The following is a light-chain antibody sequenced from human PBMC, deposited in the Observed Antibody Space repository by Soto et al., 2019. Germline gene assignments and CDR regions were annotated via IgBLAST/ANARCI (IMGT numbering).Light chain of an antibody. CDR2: GAS. J-gene: IGKJ5*01. V-gene: IGKV3-20*01. CDR1: QSVSSSY. Sequence: EIVLTQSPGTLSLSPGERATLSCRASQSVSSSYLAWYRQKPGQAPWLLIYGASNRASGVPDRFSGSGSGTDFPLTISGVEPEDFAVYYCQQYDSSPFTSGQGTRLDIK. CDR3: QQYDSSPFT.